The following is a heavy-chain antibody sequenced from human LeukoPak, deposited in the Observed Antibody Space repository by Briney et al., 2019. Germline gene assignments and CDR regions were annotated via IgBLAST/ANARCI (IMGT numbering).Heavy chain of an antibody. V-gene: IGHV4-59*01. CDR3: ARVRGYCSSTSCRNYYYYGMDV. J-gene: IGHJ6*02. CDR1: GGSISSYY. CDR2: IYYSGST. D-gene: IGHD2-2*01. Sequence: PSETLSLTCTASGGSISSYYWSWIRQPPGKGLEWIGYIYYSGSTNYNPSLKSRVTISVDTSKNQFSLKLSSVTAADTAVYYCARVRGYCSSTSCRNYYYYGMDVWGQGTTVTVSS.